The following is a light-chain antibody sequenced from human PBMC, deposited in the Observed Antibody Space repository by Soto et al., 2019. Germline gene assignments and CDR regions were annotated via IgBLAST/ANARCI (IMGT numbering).Light chain of an antibody. J-gene: IGLJ2*01. CDR2: RNN. Sequence: QSVLTQPPSASGTPGQRVNISCSGSSSNIGSNYGYWYRQFPGTAPKLLIQRNNQRPSGVPARFSGSKSGTSASLAISGLRSEDEADYYCGGWDDSLSGPVFGGGTKVTVL. CDR3: GGWDDSLSGPV. V-gene: IGLV1-47*01. CDR1: SSNIGSNY.